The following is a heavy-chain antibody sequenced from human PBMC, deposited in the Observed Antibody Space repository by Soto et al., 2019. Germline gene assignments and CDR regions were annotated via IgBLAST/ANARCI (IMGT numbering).Heavy chain of an antibody. J-gene: IGHJ3*02. Sequence: GGSLRLSCAASGFTFSSYSMNWVRQAPGKGLEWVSSISSSSSYIYYADSVKGRFTISRDNAKNSLYLQMNSLRAEDTAVYYCARVGGGYQLLHAFDIWGQGTMVTVS. CDR1: GFTFSSYS. CDR3: ARVGGGYQLLHAFDI. D-gene: IGHD2-2*01. V-gene: IGHV3-21*01. CDR2: ISSSSSYI.